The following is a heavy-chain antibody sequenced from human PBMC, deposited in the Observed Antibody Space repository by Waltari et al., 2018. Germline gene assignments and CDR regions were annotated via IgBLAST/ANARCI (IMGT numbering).Heavy chain of an antibody. CDR1: GGSISSGSYY. Sequence: QVQLQESGPGLVKPSQTLSLTCTVSGGSISSGSYYWSWIRQPAGKGLEWIGRIYTSGSTNYNPSLKSRVTISVDTSKNQFSLKLSSVTAADTAVYYCARVAMVRGVSDYYYYMDVWGKGTTVIVSS. CDR2: IYTSGST. CDR3: ARVAMVRGVSDYYYYMDV. J-gene: IGHJ6*03. D-gene: IGHD3-10*01. V-gene: IGHV4-61*02.